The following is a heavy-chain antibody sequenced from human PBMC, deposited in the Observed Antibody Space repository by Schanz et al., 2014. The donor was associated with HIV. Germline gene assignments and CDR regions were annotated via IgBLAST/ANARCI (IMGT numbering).Heavy chain of an antibody. Sequence: QVQLVESGGGLVKPGGSLRLSCAVSGFIFSDYYMSWIRQAPGKGLEWVAVIWYDGSNKYYADSVKGRFTISRDNSKNTLYLQMNSLRTEDTAVYYCAKVARWDYYGMDVWGQGTTVTVSS. CDR2: IWYDGSNK. CDR1: GFIFSDYY. CDR3: AKVARWDYYGMDV. V-gene: IGHV3-30*02. J-gene: IGHJ6*02.